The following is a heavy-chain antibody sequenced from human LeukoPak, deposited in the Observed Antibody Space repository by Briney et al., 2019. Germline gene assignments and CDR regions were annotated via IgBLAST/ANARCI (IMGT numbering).Heavy chain of an antibody. Sequence: GGSLRLSCTASGFTFNIYAMSWVRQAPGQGLQWVSEISASGDSKSSAASVKGRFTISRDNSKNTVFLQMNSLRAEDTAVYYCAKDLWAIFGASHTAEGRGYWGQGTLVTVSS. V-gene: IGHV3-23*01. J-gene: IGHJ4*02. CDR1: GFTFNIYA. CDR2: ISASGDSK. D-gene: IGHD3-3*01. CDR3: AKDLWAIFGASHTAEGRGY.